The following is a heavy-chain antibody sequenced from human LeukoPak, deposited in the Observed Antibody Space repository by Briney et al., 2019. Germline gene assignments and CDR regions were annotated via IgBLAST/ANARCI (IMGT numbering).Heavy chain of an antibody. CDR2: IYPRDSDT. CDR3: ARQDGRALYYFDY. Sequence: GESLKISCKGSGYGFASYWIGWVRLMPGKGLEWMGIIYPRDSDTRYSPSFQGQVTISADKSISTAYLQWSSLKASDTAMYYCARQDGRALYYFDYWGQGALVTVSS. D-gene: IGHD5-24*01. CDR1: GYGFASYW. V-gene: IGHV5-51*01. J-gene: IGHJ4*02.